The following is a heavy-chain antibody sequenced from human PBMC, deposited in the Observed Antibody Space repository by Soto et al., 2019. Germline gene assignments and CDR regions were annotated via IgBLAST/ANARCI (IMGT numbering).Heavy chain of an antibody. D-gene: IGHD3-22*01. Sequence: SETLSLTCTVSGGSISSGDNYWSWIRQPPGKGLEWIGNIYYSGSTYYIPSLKSRVSMSVDTSRNQFSLKLSSVTAADTATYYCARMSYFYDKWYFDLWGRGTLVTVSS. CDR1: GGSISSGDNY. V-gene: IGHV4-30-4*01. CDR2: IYYSGST. J-gene: IGHJ2*01. CDR3: ARMSYFYDKWYFDL.